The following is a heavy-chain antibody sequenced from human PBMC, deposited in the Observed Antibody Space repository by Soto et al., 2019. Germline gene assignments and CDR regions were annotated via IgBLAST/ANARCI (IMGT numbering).Heavy chain of an antibody. CDR1: GYTFTSYG. CDR2: INAGNGNT. Sequence: QIQLMQSGAEVKKPGASVKVSCKASGYTFTSYGIHWVRQAPGQRLEWTGWINAGNGNTKYSEKFQGRVTITRDTAASPAYLELSSLRSEDTAVYYCARDPNDSSAYYHHYYYGMDVWGQGTTVTVSS. D-gene: IGHD3-22*01. CDR3: ARDPNDSSAYYHHYYYGMDV. J-gene: IGHJ6*02. V-gene: IGHV1-3*01.